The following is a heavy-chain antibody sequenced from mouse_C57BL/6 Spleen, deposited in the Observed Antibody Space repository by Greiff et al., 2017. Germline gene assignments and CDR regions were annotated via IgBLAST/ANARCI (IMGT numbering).Heavy chain of an antibody. Sequence: VQLQQSGAELAKPGASVKLSCKASGYTFTSYWMHWVKQRPGQGLEWIGYINPSSGYTKYNQKFKDKATLTVDKSSSTAYMQLSSLTYEDSAVYYCAGGGGWFAYWGQGTLVTVSA. J-gene: IGHJ3*01. CDR1: GYTFTSYW. CDR2: INPSSGYT. V-gene: IGHV1-7*01. CDR3: AGGGGWFAY.